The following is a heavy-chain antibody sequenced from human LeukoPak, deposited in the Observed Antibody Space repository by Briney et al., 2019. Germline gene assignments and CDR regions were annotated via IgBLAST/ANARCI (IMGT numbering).Heavy chain of an antibody. Sequence: GASVKVSCKASGYTFTSYGISWVRQAPGQGLEWMGWISAYNGNTNYAQKLQGRVTMTTDTSTSTAYMELRSLRSDDTAVYYCARDTPRIAARQYYYMDVWGKGTTVTVSS. V-gene: IGHV1-18*01. CDR3: ARDTPRIAARQYYYMDV. J-gene: IGHJ6*03. CDR2: ISAYNGNT. CDR1: GYTFTSYG. D-gene: IGHD6-6*01.